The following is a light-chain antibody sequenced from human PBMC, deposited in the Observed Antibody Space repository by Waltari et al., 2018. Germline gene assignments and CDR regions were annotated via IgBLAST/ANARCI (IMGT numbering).Light chain of an antibody. Sequence: DIVMTQSPDSLAVSLGDRATINCKSSQSVLYSSNNKNYLAWYQHKPGQPPKLLIYWASTRESGVPDRFSGSGSGTDFTLTISSLQAEDVAVYYCQQYYSTPLTFGGGTKVEIK. CDR1: QSVLYSSNNKNY. CDR2: WAS. CDR3: QQYYSTPLT. J-gene: IGKJ4*01. V-gene: IGKV4-1*01.